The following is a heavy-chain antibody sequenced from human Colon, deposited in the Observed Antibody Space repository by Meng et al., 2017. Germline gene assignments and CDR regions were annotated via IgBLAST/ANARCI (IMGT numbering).Heavy chain of an antibody. D-gene: IGHD2-15*01. CDR1: GFTFSTYA. V-gene: IGHV3-23*01. Sequence: GESLKISCAASGFTFSTYALNWVRQAPGQGLEWVATILSSGGKTQYADSVKGRFTISRDISKKTLYLQMNSLRADDTATYYCAKSATCAGGTCYSYPNDWGRGTVVTVSS. CDR2: ILSSGGKT. CDR3: AKSATCAGGTCYSYPND. J-gene: IGHJ4*02.